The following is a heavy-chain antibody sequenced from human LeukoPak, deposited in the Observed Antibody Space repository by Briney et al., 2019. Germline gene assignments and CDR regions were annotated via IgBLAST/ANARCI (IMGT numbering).Heavy chain of an antibody. Sequence: WXRQAPGXXXXXXGIINPSGGSTSYAQKFQGRVTMTRDTSTSTVYMELSSLRSEDTAVYYCARGDLPDFNYFDYWGQGTLVTVSS. V-gene: IGHV1-46*01. CDR3: ARGDLPDFNYFDY. CDR2: INPSGGST. J-gene: IGHJ4*02. D-gene: IGHD1-14*01.